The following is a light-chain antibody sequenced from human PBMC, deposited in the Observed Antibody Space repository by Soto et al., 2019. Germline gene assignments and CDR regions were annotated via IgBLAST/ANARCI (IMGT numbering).Light chain of an antibody. V-gene: IGKV3-20*01. Sequence: EIVLTQSPGTLSLSPGERATLSCRASQSVSSSYLAWYQQKPGQAPRLLIDGASSRATGIPDRFSGSGSATDFTLTISRLEPEDFAVYYCQRYGTSPPLTFGGGTKVEIK. CDR3: QRYGTSPPLT. CDR2: GAS. J-gene: IGKJ4*01. CDR1: QSVSSSY.